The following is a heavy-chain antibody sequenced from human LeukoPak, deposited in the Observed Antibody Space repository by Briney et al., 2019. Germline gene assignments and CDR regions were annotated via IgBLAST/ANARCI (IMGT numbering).Heavy chain of an antibody. J-gene: IGHJ4*02. Sequence: GGSLRLSCAATGFAFSAYEMNWVRQAPGKGLEWVAYSSGSDTTIYYADSVKGRFVISRDNARSSLYLQMNSLRAEDTAVFYCAREGAAMVPFDYWGQGTLVAVSS. CDR2: SSGSDTTI. CDR1: GFAFSAYE. V-gene: IGHV3-48*03. D-gene: IGHD5-18*01. CDR3: AREGAAMVPFDY.